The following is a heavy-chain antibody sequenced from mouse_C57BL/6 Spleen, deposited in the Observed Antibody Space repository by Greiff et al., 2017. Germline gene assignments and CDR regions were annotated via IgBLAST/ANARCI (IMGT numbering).Heavy chain of an antibody. V-gene: IGHV1-15*01. J-gene: IGHJ3*01. CDR2: IDPETGGT. CDR3: TRDSSGYVWFAY. D-gene: IGHD3-2*02. CDR1: GYTFTDYE. Sequence: VQLVESGAELVRPGASVTLSCKASGYTFTDYEMHWVKQTPVHGLEWIGAIDPETGGTAYNQKFKGQAILTADKSSSTAYMELRSLTSEDSAVYYCTRDSSGYVWFAYWGQGTLVTVSA.